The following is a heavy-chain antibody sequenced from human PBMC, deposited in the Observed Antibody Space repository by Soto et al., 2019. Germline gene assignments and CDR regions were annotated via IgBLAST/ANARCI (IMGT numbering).Heavy chain of an antibody. Sequence: SETLSLTCTVSGGSISSYYWSWIRQPAGKGLEWIGRIYTSGSTNYNPSLKSRVTMSVDTSKNQFSLKLSSVTAADTAVYYCARSGRQITIFGVVHANFDYWGQGTLVTVSS. D-gene: IGHD3-3*01. J-gene: IGHJ4*02. CDR3: ARSGRQITIFGVVHANFDY. CDR2: IYTSGST. V-gene: IGHV4-4*07. CDR1: GGSISSYY.